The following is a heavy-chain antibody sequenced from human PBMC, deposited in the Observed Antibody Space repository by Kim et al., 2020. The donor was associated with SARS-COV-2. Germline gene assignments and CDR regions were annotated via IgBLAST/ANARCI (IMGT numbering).Heavy chain of an antibody. CDR2: ISYDGSNK. V-gene: IGHV3-30*18. CDR1: GFTFSSYG. J-gene: IGHJ2*01. Sequence: GWSLRLSCAASGFTFSSYGMHWVRQAPGKGLEWVAVISYDGSNKYYADSVKGRFTISRDNSKNTLYLQMNSLRAEDTAVYYCAKGFDLWGRGTLVTVSS. CDR3: AKGFDL.